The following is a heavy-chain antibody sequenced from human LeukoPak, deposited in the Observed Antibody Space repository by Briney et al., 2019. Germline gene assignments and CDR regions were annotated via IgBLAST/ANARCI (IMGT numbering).Heavy chain of an antibody. CDR2: ISYDGSNK. J-gene: IGHJ3*02. D-gene: IGHD3-16*01. Sequence: PGGSLRLSCAASGFTFSSYGMHWVRQAPGKGLEWVAVISYDGSNKYYADSVKGRFTISRDNSKNTLYLQMNSLRAEDTAVYYCAKDGRWTWGPSAFDIWGQGTMVTVSS. V-gene: IGHV3-30*18. CDR1: GFTFSSYG. CDR3: AKDGRWTWGPSAFDI.